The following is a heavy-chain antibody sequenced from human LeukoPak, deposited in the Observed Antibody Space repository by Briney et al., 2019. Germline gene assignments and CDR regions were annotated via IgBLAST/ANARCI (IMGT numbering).Heavy chain of an antibody. CDR1: GFNFSIYS. D-gene: IGHD1-1*01. CDR3: AKYAYNWNAPDGFDM. CDR2: ISSDGSRK. V-gene: IGHV3-30*18. J-gene: IGHJ3*02. Sequence: GGSLRLSCAASGFNFSIYSMNWVRQAPGKGLEWVAVISSDGSRKHYGDSVKGRFTISRDNSESTLFLQMNSLRTDDTSVYFCAKYAYNWNAPDGFDMWGQGTMVIVSS.